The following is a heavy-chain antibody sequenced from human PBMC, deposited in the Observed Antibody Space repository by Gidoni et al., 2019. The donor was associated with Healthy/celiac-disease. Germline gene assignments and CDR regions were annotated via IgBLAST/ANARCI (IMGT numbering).Heavy chain of an antibody. Sequence: RLTISKDTSKNQVVLTMTNMDPVDTATYYCARNNWNDVGYFDYWGQGTLVTVSS. J-gene: IGHJ4*02. D-gene: IGHD1-1*01. CDR3: ARNNWNDVGYFDY. V-gene: IGHV2-70*01.